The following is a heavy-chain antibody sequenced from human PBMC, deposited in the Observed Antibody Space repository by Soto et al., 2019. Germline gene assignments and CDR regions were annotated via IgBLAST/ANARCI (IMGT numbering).Heavy chain of an antibody. CDR2: IYWDDDK. V-gene: IGHV2-5*02. Sequence: QITLKESGPTLVKPTQTLTLTCTFSGFSLSTSGVGVGWIRQPPGKALEWLALIYWDDDKRYSPSLKSRLTISKDTSKNQVVLTMTNRDPVDTATYYCAHNILGPNWFDPWGQGTLVTVSS. D-gene: IGHD3-16*01. CDR1: GFSLSTSGVG. J-gene: IGHJ5*02. CDR3: AHNILGPNWFDP.